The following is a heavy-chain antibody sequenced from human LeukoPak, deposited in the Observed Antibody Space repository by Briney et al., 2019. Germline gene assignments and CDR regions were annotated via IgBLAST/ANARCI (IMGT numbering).Heavy chain of an antibody. CDR2: IGTAGDT. CDR3: ARANWGTYYFDY. V-gene: IGHV3-13*01. Sequence: GGSLRLSCAASGFTFSSYDMPWVRQATGKGLEWVSAIGTAGDTYYPGSVKGRFTISRENAKNSLYLQMNSLRAGDTAVYYCARANWGTYYFDYWGQGTLVTVSS. CDR1: GFTFSSYD. D-gene: IGHD7-27*01. J-gene: IGHJ4*02.